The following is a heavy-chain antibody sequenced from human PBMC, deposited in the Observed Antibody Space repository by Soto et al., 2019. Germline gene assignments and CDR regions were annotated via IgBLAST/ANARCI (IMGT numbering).Heavy chain of an antibody. CDR2: IYYSGST. D-gene: IGHD3-22*01. V-gene: IGHV4-39*02. J-gene: IGHJ4*02. Sequence: SETLSLTCTVSGGSISSSSYYWGWIRQPPGKGLEWIGSIYYSGSTYYNPSLKSRVTISVDTSKNQFSLKLSSVTAADTAVYYCAKDYYYDSSGYQSPFDYWGQGTLVTVSS. CDR3: AKDYYYDSSGYQSPFDY. CDR1: GGSISSSSYY.